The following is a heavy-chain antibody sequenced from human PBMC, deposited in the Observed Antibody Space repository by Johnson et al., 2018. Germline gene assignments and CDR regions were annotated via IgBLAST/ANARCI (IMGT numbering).Heavy chain of an antibody. J-gene: IGHJ3*02. CDR3: ARAVEATRNAFHI. CDR1: GITFSNFW. D-gene: IGHD1-26*01. Sequence: EVQLVESGGGLVQPGGSLRLSCEASGITFSNFWMHWVRQAPGKGLVWVSRIYSDVSSTNYADSVKGRFTISRDSAKNTLYLQMNSLRAEDTALYYCARAVEATRNAFHIWGQGTMVTVSS. CDR2: IYSDVSST. V-gene: IGHV3-74*01.